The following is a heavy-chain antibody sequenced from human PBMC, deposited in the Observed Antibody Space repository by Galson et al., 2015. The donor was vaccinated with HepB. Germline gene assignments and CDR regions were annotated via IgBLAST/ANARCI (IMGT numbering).Heavy chain of an antibody. CDR3: ARAEGGYRTGLDY. D-gene: IGHD1-26*01. Sequence: SLRLSCAASGFTFSSYALHWVRQAPGKGLEWVAIISFDGSKKYYADSVKGRFTISRDNSKNTLYLQMNSLRADDTAVFYCARAEGGYRTGLDYWGQGTLVTVSS. CDR1: GFTFSSYA. CDR2: ISFDGSKK. V-gene: IGHV3-30*04. J-gene: IGHJ4*02.